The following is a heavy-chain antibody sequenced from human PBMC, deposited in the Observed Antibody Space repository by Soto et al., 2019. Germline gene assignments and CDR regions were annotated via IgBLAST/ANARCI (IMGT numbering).Heavy chain of an antibody. D-gene: IGHD6-19*01. V-gene: IGHV3-53*01. CDR3: AKAYSSGWDFFDY. CDR1: GLTVSGSY. J-gene: IGHJ4*02. Sequence: GGSLRLSCAASGLTVSGSYMTWVRQAPGMGLQWVSVIYSDGSTYYADSVKGRFSISRDSSKNTVYLQMNSLRAEDTAVYYCAKAYSSGWDFFDYWGQGTLVTVSS. CDR2: IYSDGST.